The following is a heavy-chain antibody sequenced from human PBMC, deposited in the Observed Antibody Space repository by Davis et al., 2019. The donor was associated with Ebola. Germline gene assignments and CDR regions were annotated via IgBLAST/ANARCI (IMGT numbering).Heavy chain of an antibody. CDR1: GFIFSNAW. V-gene: IGHV3-15*01. D-gene: IGHD6-13*01. CDR3: TTAKPDSSSWIDN. J-gene: IGHJ4*02. CDR2: IKSKTDGGTT. Sequence: GESLKISCAASGFIFSNAWMSWVRQAPGKGLEWVGRIKSKTDGGTTDYAAPVKGRFTISRDDSKNTLDLQMNSLKTEDTAVYYCTTAKPDSSSWIDNWGQGTLVIVSS.